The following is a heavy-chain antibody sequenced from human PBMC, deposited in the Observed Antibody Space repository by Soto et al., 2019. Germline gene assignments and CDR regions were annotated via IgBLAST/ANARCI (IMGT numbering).Heavy chain of an antibody. CDR2: ISYDGSNK. CDR3: AKDRGFRHGEWYYFDY. Sequence: QVQLVESGGGVVQPGRSLRLSCAASGFTFSSYGMHWVRQAPGKGLEWVAVISYDGSNKYYADSVKGRFTISRDNSKNTLYLQMNSLRAEDTAVYYCAKDRGFRHGEWYYFDYWGQGTLVTV. V-gene: IGHV3-30*18. D-gene: IGHD4-17*01. CDR1: GFTFSSYG. J-gene: IGHJ4*02.